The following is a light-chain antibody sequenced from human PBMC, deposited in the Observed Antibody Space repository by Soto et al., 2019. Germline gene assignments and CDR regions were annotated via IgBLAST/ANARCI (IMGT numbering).Light chain of an antibody. V-gene: IGLV2-23*01. CDR1: SSDVGSSHF. Sequence: QSALTRPASVSGSPGQSITFSCTGTSSDVGSSHFVSWYQHHPNKAPKLMIYEGSKRPSGVSNRFSGSKSGNTASLTISGLQAEDEADYYCCSYAGSSTSWVFGGGTKLTVL. J-gene: IGLJ3*02. CDR2: EGS. CDR3: CSYAGSSTSWV.